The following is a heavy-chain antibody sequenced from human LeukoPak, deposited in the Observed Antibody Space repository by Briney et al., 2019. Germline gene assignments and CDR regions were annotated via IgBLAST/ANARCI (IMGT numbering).Heavy chain of an antibody. CDR1: GFTFSSYA. J-gene: IGHJ3*02. CDR2: ISGSGGST. CDR3: ARATYYYDSSGYYGPAFNI. V-gene: IGHV3-23*01. D-gene: IGHD3-22*01. Sequence: GGSLRLSCAASGFTFSSYAMSWVRQAPGEGLEWVSAISGSGGSTYYADSVKGRFTISTDNSKNTPYLQMNSLRAEDTAVYYCARATYYYDSSGYYGPAFNIWGQGTMVTVSS.